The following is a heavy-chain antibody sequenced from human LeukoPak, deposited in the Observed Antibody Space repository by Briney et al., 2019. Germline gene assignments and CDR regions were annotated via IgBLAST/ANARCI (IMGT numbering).Heavy chain of an antibody. J-gene: IGHJ4*02. CDR1: GFTFRNSA. CDR2: ISSGGSTI. Sequence: GGSLRLSCAASGFTFRNSAMSWVRQAPGKGLEWVSYISSGGSTIYYVDSVRGRFTISRDNVKNLLYLQMSSLRVEDTAVYYCARGEQQMTTMSIDYWGQGALVTVSS. V-gene: IGHV3-48*01. D-gene: IGHD5-24*01. CDR3: ARGEQQMTTMSIDY.